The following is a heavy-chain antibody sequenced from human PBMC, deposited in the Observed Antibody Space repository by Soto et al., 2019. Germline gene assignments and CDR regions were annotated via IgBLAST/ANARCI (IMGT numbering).Heavy chain of an antibody. CDR1: GGTFSSYA. J-gene: IGHJ4*02. D-gene: IGHD4-17*01. CDR3: ARVARPDYGGRRGYFDY. V-gene: IGHV1-69*12. Sequence: QVQLVQSGDEVKKPGSSVKVSCKASGGTFSSYAISWVRPAPGQGLEWMGGVIPIFGTANYAQKVQGRVTITADESPSTAHMGLSGLRSEDTAVYYCARVARPDYGGRRGYFDYWGQGTLVTVSS. CDR2: VIPIFGTA.